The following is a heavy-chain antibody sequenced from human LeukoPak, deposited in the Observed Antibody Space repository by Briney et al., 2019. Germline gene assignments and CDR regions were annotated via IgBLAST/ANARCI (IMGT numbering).Heavy chain of an antibody. CDR2: ISYDGSNK. CDR1: GFTFSSYA. CDR3: ARDLGDYGDYAPPADYYYGMDV. D-gene: IGHD4-17*01. J-gene: IGHJ6*02. V-gene: IGHV3-30*04. Sequence: GRSLRLSCAASGFTFSSYAMHWVRQAPGKGLEWVAVISYDGSNKYYADSVKGRFTISRDNSKNTLYLQMNSLRAEDTAVYYCARDLGDYGDYAPPADYYYGMDVWGQGTTVNVSS.